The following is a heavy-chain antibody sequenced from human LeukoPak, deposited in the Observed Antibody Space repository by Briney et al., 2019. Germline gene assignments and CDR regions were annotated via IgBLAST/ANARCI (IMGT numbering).Heavy chain of an antibody. J-gene: IGHJ2*01. CDR2: ISWNSGSI. CDR3: AKGGSKVPYCYFDL. CDR1: GFTFDDYA. V-gene: IGHV3-9*01. Sequence: GGSLRLSCAASGFTFDDYAMHWVRQAPGKGLEWVSGISWNSGSIGYADSVKGRFTISRDNAKNSLYLQMNSVRAEDTALYYCAKGGSKVPYCYFDLWGRGTLVTVSS. D-gene: IGHD1-26*01.